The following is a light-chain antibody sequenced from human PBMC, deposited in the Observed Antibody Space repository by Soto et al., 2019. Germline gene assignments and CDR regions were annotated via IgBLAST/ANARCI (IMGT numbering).Light chain of an antibody. Sequence: EIVLTQSPATLSLSPGERATLSCRASQSLSSYLAWYQQKPGQAPRLLIYDASSRATGIPARFSGSGSGTDFTLTISSLEPEEFAVYYCQQRSNWQGFTFGPGTKVDIK. CDR1: QSLSSY. V-gene: IGKV3-11*01. J-gene: IGKJ3*01. CDR3: QQRSNWQGFT. CDR2: DAS.